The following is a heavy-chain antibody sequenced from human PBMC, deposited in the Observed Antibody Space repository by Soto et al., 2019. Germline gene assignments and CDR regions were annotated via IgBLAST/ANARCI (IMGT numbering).Heavy chain of an antibody. V-gene: IGHV3-64D*08. D-gene: IGHD5-18*01. CDR3: VKARGYSYGYRFWFDP. J-gene: IGHJ5*02. CDR2: ISSNGGST. CDR1: GFTFSSYA. Sequence: GGSLRLSCSASGFTFSSYAMHWVRQAPGKGLEYVSAISSNGGSTYYADSVKGRFTISRDNSNNTLYLQMSSLRAEDTAVYYCVKARGYSYGYRFWFDPWGQGTLVTVSS.